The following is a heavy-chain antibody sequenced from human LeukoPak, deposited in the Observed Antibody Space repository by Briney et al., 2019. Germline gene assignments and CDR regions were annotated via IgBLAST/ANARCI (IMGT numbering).Heavy chain of an antibody. Sequence: PGRSLRLSCAASGFTFSSSWMHWVRQAPGKGLVWVSRINSDGSNTMYADSVQGRFTISRDNAKNTLYLQMNSLRAEDTAVYYCARAPYCSGGSCYWILDYWGQGTLVTVSS. J-gene: IGHJ4*02. CDR3: ARAPYCSGGSCYWILDY. CDR1: GFTFSSSW. CDR2: INSDGSNT. D-gene: IGHD2-15*01. V-gene: IGHV3-74*03.